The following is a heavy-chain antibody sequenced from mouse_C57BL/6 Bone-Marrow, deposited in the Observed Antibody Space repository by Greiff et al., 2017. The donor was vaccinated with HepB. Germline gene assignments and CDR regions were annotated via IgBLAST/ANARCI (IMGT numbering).Heavy chain of an antibody. V-gene: IGHV1-54*01. J-gene: IGHJ3*01. CDR2: INPGSGGT. Sequence: VQLQQSGAELVRPGTSVKVSCKASGYAFTNYLIEWVKQRPGQGLEWIGVINPGSGGTNYNEKFKGKATLTADKSSSTAYMQLSSLTSEDSAVYFCARSVYGNPAWFAYWGQGTLVTVSA. CDR3: ARSVYGNPAWFAY. CDR1: GYAFTNYL. D-gene: IGHD2-10*02.